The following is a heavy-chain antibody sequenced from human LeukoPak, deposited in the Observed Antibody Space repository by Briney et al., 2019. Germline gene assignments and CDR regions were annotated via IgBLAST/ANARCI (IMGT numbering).Heavy chain of an antibody. V-gene: IGHV4-39*07. CDR2: IYYSGST. Sequence: SETLTLTCTVSGGSISSGSYYWGWIRQPPGKGLEWIGSIYYSGSTYYNPSLKSRITVSLDTSKNQLSLKLSSVTAADTAVYYCARDKTFEVVNFFDYWGQGTLVTVSS. CDR3: ARDKTFEVVNFFDY. J-gene: IGHJ4*02. D-gene: IGHD3-3*01. CDR1: GGSISSGSYY.